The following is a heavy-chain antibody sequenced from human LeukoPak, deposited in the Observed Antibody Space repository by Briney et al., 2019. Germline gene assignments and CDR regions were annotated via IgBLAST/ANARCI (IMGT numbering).Heavy chain of an antibody. CDR3: ARGTSGSYPRYFDY. D-gene: IGHD1-26*01. J-gene: IGHJ4*02. CDR2: IYTSGST. Sequence: PSETLSLTCTVSGDSISSGGYSWSWIRQPAGKGLEWIGRIYTSGSTNYNASLKSRVTISVDTSKNQFSLKLSSVTAADTAVYYCARGTSGSYPRYFDYWGQGTLVTVSS. V-gene: IGHV4-61*02. CDR1: GDSISSGGYS.